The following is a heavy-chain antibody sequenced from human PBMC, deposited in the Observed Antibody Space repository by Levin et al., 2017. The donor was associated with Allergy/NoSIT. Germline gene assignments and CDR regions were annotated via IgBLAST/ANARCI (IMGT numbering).Heavy chain of an antibody. D-gene: IGHD6-13*01. Sequence: SGPTLVKPTQTLTLTCTFSGFSLSTSGVGVGWIRQPPGKALEWLALIYWDDDKRYSPSLKSRLTITKDTSKNQVVLTMTNMDPVDTATYYCAHRGRIAAAVSYYFDYWGQGTLVTVSS. CDR2: IYWDDDK. CDR1: GFSLSTSGVG. V-gene: IGHV2-5*02. CDR3: AHRGRIAAAVSYYFDY. J-gene: IGHJ4*02.